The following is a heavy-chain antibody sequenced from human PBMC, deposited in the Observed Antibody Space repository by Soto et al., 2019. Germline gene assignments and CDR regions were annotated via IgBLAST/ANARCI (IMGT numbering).Heavy chain of an antibody. J-gene: IGHJ4*02. D-gene: IGHD3-22*01. CDR1: GFTFSNAW. CDR2: IKSKTDGGTT. CDR3: TTVWGSGYYYY. Sequence: EVQLVESGGGLVKPGWPLRLSCAASGFTFSNAWMSWVRQAPGKGLEWVGRIKSKTDGGTTDYAAPVKGRFTISRDESKYTLYLQMNSLKTEDTAVYYCTTVWGSGYYYYWGQGTLVTVSS. V-gene: IGHV3-15*01.